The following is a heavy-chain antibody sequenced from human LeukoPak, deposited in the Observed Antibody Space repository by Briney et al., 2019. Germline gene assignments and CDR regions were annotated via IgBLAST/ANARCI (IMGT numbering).Heavy chain of an antibody. CDR1: GVSFSGYY. V-gene: IGHV4-34*01. D-gene: IGHD4-11*01. CDR3: ARAYRNYGDY. J-gene: IGHJ4*02. CDR2: INHSGST. Sequence: SETLSLTCAVYGVSFSGYYWSWIRQPPGKGLEWIGEINHSGSTNYNPSLKSRVTISVDTSKNQFSLKLSSVTAADTAVYYCARAYRNYGDYWGQGTLVTVSS.